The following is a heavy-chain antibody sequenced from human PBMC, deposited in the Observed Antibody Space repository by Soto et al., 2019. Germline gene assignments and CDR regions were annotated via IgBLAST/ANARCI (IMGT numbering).Heavy chain of an antibody. D-gene: IGHD2-2*01. Sequence: QVQLVQSGAEVKKPGASVKVSCKATGYTFNSYGFGRVRQAPGQGLEWMGWISAYNGKTNYAQKFQGRVTMTTDTSTSTAYMEVRSLGSDDTAVYYCARDSSPSTSGYFAYWGQGTLVTVSS. CDR2: ISAYNGKT. J-gene: IGHJ4*01. CDR1: GYTFNSYG. V-gene: IGHV1-18*01. CDR3: ARDSSPSTSGYFAY.